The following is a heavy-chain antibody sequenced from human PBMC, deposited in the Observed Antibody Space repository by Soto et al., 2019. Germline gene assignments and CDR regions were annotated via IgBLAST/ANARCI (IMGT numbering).Heavy chain of an antibody. Sequence: QVQLVESGGGVVQPGRSLRLSCAASGFTFSSYGMHWVRQAPGKGLEWVAVIWYDGSNEYYADSVKGRFTISRDNSKNTLYLQMNSLRAEDTAVYYCAVSGDYYYGMDVWGQGTTVTVSS. D-gene: IGHD7-27*01. CDR2: IWYDGSNE. J-gene: IGHJ6*02. CDR3: AVSGDYYYGMDV. CDR1: GFTFSSYG. V-gene: IGHV3-33*01.